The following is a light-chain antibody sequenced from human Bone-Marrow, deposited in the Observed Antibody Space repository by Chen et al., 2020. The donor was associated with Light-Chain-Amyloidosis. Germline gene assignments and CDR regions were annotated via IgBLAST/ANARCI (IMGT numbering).Light chain of an antibody. CDR2: RDT. CDR3: QSADSSGTYKVI. Sequence: SYELTQPPSVSVSPGQTARITCSGDDLPTKYAYWYQQKPGQAPMLVIHRDTERPSGISERFSGSGSGTAATLTISGVQAENEADYLCQSADSSGTYKVIFGGGTKLTVL. V-gene: IGLV3-25*03. J-gene: IGLJ2*01. CDR1: DLPTKY.